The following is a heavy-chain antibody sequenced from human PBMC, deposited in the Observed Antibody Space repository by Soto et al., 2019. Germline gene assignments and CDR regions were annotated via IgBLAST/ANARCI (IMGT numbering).Heavy chain of an antibody. CDR2: WTSNSGNS. CDR1: GYTFTSYN. D-gene: IGHD3-3*01. Sequence: ASVKVSCKASGYTFTSYNINWVRQAPGQGLEWVAGWTSNSGNSDYAQKFQGRLTVTRDTSISTAYMELSSLRSDDTAVYYCVLLGVFGHWGPGTLVTVSS. J-gene: IGHJ4*02. V-gene: IGHV1-8*01. CDR3: VLLGVFGH.